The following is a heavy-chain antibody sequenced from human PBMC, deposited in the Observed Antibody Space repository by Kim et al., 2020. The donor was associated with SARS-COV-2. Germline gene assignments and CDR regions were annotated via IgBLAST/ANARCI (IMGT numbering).Heavy chain of an antibody. Sequence: SETLSLTCTVSGGSISSYYWSWIRQPPGKGLEWIGYIYYSGSTNYNPSLKSRVTITVDTSKNQFSLKLSSVTAADTAVYYCARARRYSSWGYFDYWGQGTLVTVAS. CDR3: ARARRYSSWGYFDY. CDR1: GGSISSYY. J-gene: IGHJ4*02. D-gene: IGHD6-19*01. V-gene: IGHV4-59*01. CDR2: IYYSGST.